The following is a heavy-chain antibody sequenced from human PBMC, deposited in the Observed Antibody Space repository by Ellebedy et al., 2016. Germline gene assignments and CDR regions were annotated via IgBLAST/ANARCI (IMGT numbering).Heavy chain of an antibody. J-gene: IGHJ4*02. CDR1: GFSFSAYG. D-gene: IGHD1-14*01. CDR3: AKGNAIPGPEPLDF. V-gene: IGHV3-30*18. Sequence: GGSLRLSCAASGFSFSAYGMHWVRQAPGKGLEWVAVISYDGNNKYYGDSVKGRFTTSRDNSKNTLYLQMNSLTVEDTAVYYCAKGNAIPGPEPLDFWGQGTLVTVSS. CDR2: ISYDGNNK.